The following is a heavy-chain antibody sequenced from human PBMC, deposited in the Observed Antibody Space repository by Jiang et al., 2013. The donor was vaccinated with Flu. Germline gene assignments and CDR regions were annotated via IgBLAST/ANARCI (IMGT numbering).Heavy chain of an antibody. CDR1: GGSVSSGSYY. CDR3: ARDQLPAPVYYGLDV. J-gene: IGHJ6*02. Sequence: GPGLVKSSETLFLTCTVSGGSVSSGSYYWSWIRQPPGKRLEWIGYIHHSGSTNYNPSLESRATISLDTPKNQFSLELRSVTAADTAVYYCARDQLPAPVYYGLDVWGQGTTVTVSS. V-gene: IGHV4-61*01. CDR2: IHHSGST. D-gene: IGHD2-2*01.